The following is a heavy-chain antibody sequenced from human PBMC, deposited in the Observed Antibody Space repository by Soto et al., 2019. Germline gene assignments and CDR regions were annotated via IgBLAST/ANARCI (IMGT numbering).Heavy chain of an antibody. CDR3: ARVGHDVLTGYSFFDY. CDR1: GGSISGYY. CDR2: VYYNGRT. Sequence: SETLSLTCSISGGSISGYYWSWVRQPPGKGLEWIGYVYYNGRTNYNPSLKSRVTMSADTSKNQFSLKLTSVTAADTAVYYCARVGHDVLTGYSFFDYWGQGTLVTV. J-gene: IGHJ4*02. V-gene: IGHV4-59*01. D-gene: IGHD3-9*01.